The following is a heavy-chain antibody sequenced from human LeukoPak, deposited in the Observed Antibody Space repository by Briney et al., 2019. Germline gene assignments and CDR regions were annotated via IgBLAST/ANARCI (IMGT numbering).Heavy chain of an antibody. Sequence: ASVKVSCKASGYTFTSNYIHWVRQAPGQGLEWIGMIYPRDGSTSYAQKFQGRVTVTRDTSTSTVRMELSGLRSEDTAVYYCARDQEGFDYWGQGTLVTVSS. CDR1: GYTFTSNY. V-gene: IGHV1-46*01. CDR3: ARDQEGFDY. CDR2: IYPRDGST. J-gene: IGHJ4*02.